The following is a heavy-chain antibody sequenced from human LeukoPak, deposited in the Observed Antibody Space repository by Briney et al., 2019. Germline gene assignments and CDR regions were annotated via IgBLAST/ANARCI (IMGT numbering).Heavy chain of an antibody. J-gene: IGHJ4*02. CDR1: GFNFKTYA. Sequence: GGSLRLSCAASGFNFKTYAMTWARQAPGKGLEWVSAVSGNGGGTYYADSVKGRFTISRDNSKNTLYLQMNILRAEDTALYYCAKGGTFSDYWGQGTLVTVSS. CDR3: AKGGTFSDY. V-gene: IGHV3-23*01. CDR2: VSGNGGGT.